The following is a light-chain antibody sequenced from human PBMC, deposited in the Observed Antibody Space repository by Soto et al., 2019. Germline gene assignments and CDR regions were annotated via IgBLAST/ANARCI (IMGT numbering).Light chain of an antibody. J-gene: IGKJ1*01. CDR2: GVS. V-gene: IGKV3-20*01. Sequence: EIVMAQSPATLSVSPGERATLSCRASQSVSSYLAWYQQKPGQAPRLLIYGVSTRATGIPDRFSGSGSGTDFTLTISRLDPEDFAVYYCQQYGTSPRTFGQGTKVDIK. CDR3: QQYGTSPRT. CDR1: QSVSSY.